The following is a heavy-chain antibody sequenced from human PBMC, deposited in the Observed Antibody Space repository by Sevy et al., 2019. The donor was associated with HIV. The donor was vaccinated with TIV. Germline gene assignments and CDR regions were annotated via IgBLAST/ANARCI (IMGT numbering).Heavy chain of an antibody. CDR2: IGGSGDDT. J-gene: IGHJ4*02. Sequence: GGSLRLSCAASGFTFSTYTMSWVRQAPGKGLEWVSAIGGSGDDTYYAGSVKGRFTISRDNSKNTLYLQMNSLRAEDTAVYYCAKPPYSSSSFDYWGQGTLVTVSS. CDR3: AKPPYSSSSFDY. CDR1: GFTFSTYT. D-gene: IGHD6-6*01. V-gene: IGHV3-23*01.